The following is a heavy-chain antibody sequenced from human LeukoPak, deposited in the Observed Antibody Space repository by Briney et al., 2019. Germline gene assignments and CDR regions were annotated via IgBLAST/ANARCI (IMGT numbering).Heavy chain of an antibody. CDR2: ISSSGSTI. CDR3: ARAAMERRFLEWLSRERAHYGMDV. Sequence: PGGSLRLSCAASGFTFSDYYMSWIRQAPGKGLEWVSYISSSGSTIYYADSVKGRFTISRDNAKNSLYLQMNSLRAEDTAVYYCARAAMERRFLEWLSRERAHYGMDVWGQGTTVTVSS. V-gene: IGHV3-11*01. CDR1: GFTFSDYY. D-gene: IGHD3-3*01. J-gene: IGHJ6*02.